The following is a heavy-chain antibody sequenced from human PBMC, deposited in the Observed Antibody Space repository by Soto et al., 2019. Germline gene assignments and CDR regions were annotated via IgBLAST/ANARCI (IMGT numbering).Heavy chain of an antibody. CDR2: IYYSGIT. D-gene: IGHD3-10*01. CDR1: GGSVSSGSYY. Sequence: KPSETLSLTCTVSGGSVSSGSYYWSWIRQPPGKGLEWIGYIYYSGITNYNPSLKSRVTISVDTSKNQFSLKLSSVTAADTAVYYCARDRYGSGGYYCYGMDVWGQGTTVTVSS. CDR3: ARDRYGSGGYYCYGMDV. J-gene: IGHJ6*02. V-gene: IGHV4-61*01.